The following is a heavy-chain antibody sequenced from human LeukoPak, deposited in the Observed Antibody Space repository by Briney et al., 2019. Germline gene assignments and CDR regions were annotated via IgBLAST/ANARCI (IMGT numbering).Heavy chain of an antibody. J-gene: IGHJ4*02. CDR3: ARRWTYYYGSGSYYRY. V-gene: IGHV4-34*01. Sequence: NPSETLSLTCAVYGGSFSGYHWSWIRQPPGKGLEWIGEINHSGSTNYNPSLKSRVTISVDTSKNQFSLKLSSVTAADTAVYYCARRWTYYYGSGSYYRYWGQGTLVTVSS. D-gene: IGHD3-10*01. CDR1: GGSFSGYH. CDR2: INHSGST.